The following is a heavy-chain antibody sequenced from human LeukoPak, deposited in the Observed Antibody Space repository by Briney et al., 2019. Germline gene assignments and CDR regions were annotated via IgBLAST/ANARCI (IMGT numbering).Heavy chain of an antibody. V-gene: IGHV3-23*01. CDR3: AKDQVAVYCGSGSF. D-gene: IGHD3-10*01. CDR1: GFTFSSYA. Sequence: GGSLRLSCAASGFTFSSYAMSWVRQAPGKGLEWVSAISGSGGSTYYADSVKGRFTISRDNSKNTLYLQMNSLRAEDTAVYYCAKDQVAVYCGSGSFWGQGTLVTVSS. J-gene: IGHJ4*02. CDR2: ISGSGGST.